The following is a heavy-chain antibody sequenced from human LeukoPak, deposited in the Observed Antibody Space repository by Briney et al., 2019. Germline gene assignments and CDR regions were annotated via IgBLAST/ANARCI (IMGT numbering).Heavy chain of an antibody. CDR3: AGTYRSSSGASFDY. V-gene: IGHV1-69*02. J-gene: IGHJ4*02. D-gene: IGHD6-6*01. CDR2: IIPILGIA. CDR1: GGTSSNYI. Sequence: SVKVSXKASGGTSSNYIFSWVRQAPGQGLDWMGRIIPILGIANYAQKCQGRVTITADKSTSTAYMELSSLRSEDTAIYYCAGTYRSSSGASFDYWGQGTLVTVSS.